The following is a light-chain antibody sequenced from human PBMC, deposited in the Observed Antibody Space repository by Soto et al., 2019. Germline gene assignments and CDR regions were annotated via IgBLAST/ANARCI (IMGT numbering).Light chain of an antibody. CDR2: DVS. J-gene: IGLJ1*01. CDR1: SSDVGGYNY. V-gene: IGLV2-11*01. Sequence: QSALTHPRSVSGSPGQAVTISCTGTSSDVGGYNYVSWYQQHPGKAHKLMLYDVSKRPSGVPDRFSGSKSGSSAALTIYGRQAEDEADYYCCYYAGSYPDVFGSGTKLTVL. CDR3: CYYAGSYPDV.